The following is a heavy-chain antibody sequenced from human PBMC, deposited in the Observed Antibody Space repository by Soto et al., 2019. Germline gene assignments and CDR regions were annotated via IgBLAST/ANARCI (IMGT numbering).Heavy chain of an antibody. CDR1: GFTFSTYE. CDR3: APRKYGSFNIGAFDI. CDR2: ISKNGIDI. Sequence: GGSLRLSCAASGFTFSTYEMNWVRQAPGKGLEWVSYISKNGIDIYYADSVKGRFTISRDNANNSLFLQVDSLRPEDTAVYYCAPRKYGSFNIGAFDIWGQGTMVTVSS. D-gene: IGHD1-26*01. V-gene: IGHV3-48*03. J-gene: IGHJ3*02.